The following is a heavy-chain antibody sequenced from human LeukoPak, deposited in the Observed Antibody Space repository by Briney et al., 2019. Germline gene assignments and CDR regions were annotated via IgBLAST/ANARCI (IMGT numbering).Heavy chain of an antibody. CDR2: IIPIFGTA. CDR3: ARGDTYYYDSSGYYFDY. Sequence: ASVKVSCKASGGTFSSYAISWVRQAPGQGLEWMGGIIPIFGTANYAQKFQGRVTITADESTSTAYMELSSLRSEDTAVYYCARGDTYYYDSSGYYFDYWGQGTLVTASS. D-gene: IGHD3-22*01. CDR1: GGTFSSYA. V-gene: IGHV1-69*13. J-gene: IGHJ4*02.